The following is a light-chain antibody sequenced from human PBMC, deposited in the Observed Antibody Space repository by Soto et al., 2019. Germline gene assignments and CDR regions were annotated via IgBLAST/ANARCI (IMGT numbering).Light chain of an antibody. V-gene: IGKV1-5*01. Sequence: DIQMTQSPSTLSASIGDRVTITCRASQSISSWLAWYQQKPGKAPKLLIYDASKLESGVPSRFSGSGSGPEYSLAIGSLQPDDFGTYFCQQCDSYYLTFGQGTKVEIK. J-gene: IGKJ1*01. CDR2: DAS. CDR1: QSISSW. CDR3: QQCDSYYLT.